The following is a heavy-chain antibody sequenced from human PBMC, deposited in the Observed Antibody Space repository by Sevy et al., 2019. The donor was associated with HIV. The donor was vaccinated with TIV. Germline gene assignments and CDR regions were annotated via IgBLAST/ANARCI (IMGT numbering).Heavy chain of an antibody. J-gene: IGHJ6*02. CDR1: GYTFTGYY. CDR3: ARDGEALYSKSRYYYYGMDV. V-gene: IGHV1-2*06. Sequence: ASVKVSCKASGYTFTGYYMHWVRQAPGQGLEWMGRINPNSGGTNYAQKFQGRVTMTWDTSISTAYMELSRLRSDDTAVYYCARDGEALYSKSRYYYYGMDVWGQGTTVTVSS. D-gene: IGHD4-4*01. CDR2: INPNSGGT.